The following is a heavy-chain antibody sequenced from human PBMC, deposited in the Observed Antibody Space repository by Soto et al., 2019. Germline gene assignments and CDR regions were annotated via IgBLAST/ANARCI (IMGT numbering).Heavy chain of an antibody. CDR3: ARGYTSSPLFEDYFDY. D-gene: IGHD6-13*01. Sequence: EVQLVESGGDLVQPGGFLRLSCAASGFTFSRFWMTWVRQAPGKGLEWVANINPDGSEKYSVDSVKGRFTIYRDNVKNSLYLQMNNLRAEDTAVYFCARGYTSSPLFEDYFDYWGQGALVTVSS. J-gene: IGHJ4*02. CDR2: INPDGSEK. CDR1: GFTFSRFW. V-gene: IGHV3-7*04.